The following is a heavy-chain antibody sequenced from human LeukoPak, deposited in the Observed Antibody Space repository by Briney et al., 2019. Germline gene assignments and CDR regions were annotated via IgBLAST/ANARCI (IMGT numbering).Heavy chain of an antibody. D-gene: IGHD2/OR15-2a*01. CDR2: IKEDGSEK. CDR1: GFTFSSYW. V-gene: IGHV3-7*01. J-gene: IGHJ4*02. Sequence: PGGSLRLSCAASGFTFSSYWMTWVRQPPGKGLKWVANIKEDGSEKYYVDSVKGRFTVSRDNAKSSLYLQMNSLRADDTAVYYCATDRGPNTFDYWGQGTLVTVSS. CDR3: ATDRGPNTFDY.